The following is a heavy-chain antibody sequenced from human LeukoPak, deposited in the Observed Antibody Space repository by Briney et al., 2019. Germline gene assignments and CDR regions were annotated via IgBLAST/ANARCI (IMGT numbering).Heavy chain of an antibody. CDR1: GGSISSYY. CDR3: ARGKATTLDY. CDR2: IYYSGST. V-gene: IGHV4-59*01. J-gene: IGHJ4*02. Sequence: SETLSLTCTVSGGSISSYYWSWIRQPPGKGLEWIGYIYYSGSTNYNPSLKSRVTISVDTSKNQFSLKLSSVTAADTAVYHCARGKATTLDYWGQGTLVTVSS. D-gene: IGHD5-12*01.